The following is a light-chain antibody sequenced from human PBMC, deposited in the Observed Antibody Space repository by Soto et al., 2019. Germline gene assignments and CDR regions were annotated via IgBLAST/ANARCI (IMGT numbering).Light chain of an antibody. Sequence: VLTQSPATMSVSPVVGATLSGRASQSVSSHLAWYQQTPGQAPRLLIYGASTRATGSPARFSGSGSGTEFTLTISSLQSEDFAVYYCQHYKTWPWTFGQGTKVDIK. CDR2: GAS. CDR3: QHYKTWPWT. CDR1: QSVSSH. J-gene: IGKJ1*01. V-gene: IGKV3-15*01.